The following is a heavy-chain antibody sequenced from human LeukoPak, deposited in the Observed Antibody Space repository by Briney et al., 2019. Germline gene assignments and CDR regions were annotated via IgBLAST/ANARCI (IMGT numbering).Heavy chain of an antibody. Sequence: GGSLRLSCAASGFTFSNYGMHWVRQAPGKGLEWVAIIWYDGNNKYYADSVKGRFTISRDNSKNTLYLQMNSLRAEDTAVYYCARDRDVYSSRWNRNFAYWGQGTLVTVSA. CDR1: GFTFSNYG. V-gene: IGHV3-33*01. CDR3: ARDRDVYSSRWNRNFAY. D-gene: IGHD6-13*01. J-gene: IGHJ4*02. CDR2: IWYDGNNK.